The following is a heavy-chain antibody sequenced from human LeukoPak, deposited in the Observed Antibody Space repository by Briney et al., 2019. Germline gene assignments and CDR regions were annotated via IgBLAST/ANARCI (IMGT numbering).Heavy chain of an antibody. CDR2: IYYSGST. Sequence: PSETLSLTCTVSGGSISSYYWSWIRQPPGKGLEWIGYIYYSGSTNYNPSLKSRVTISVDTSKNQFSLKLSSVTAADTAVYYCARERATITGRDACDIWGQGTMVTVSS. V-gene: IGHV4-59*01. J-gene: IGHJ3*02. CDR1: GGSISSYY. D-gene: IGHD5-24*01. CDR3: ARERATITGRDACDI.